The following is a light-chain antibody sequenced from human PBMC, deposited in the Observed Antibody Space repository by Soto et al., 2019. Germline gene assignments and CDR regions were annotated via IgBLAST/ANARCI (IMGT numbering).Light chain of an antibody. Sequence: QSVLTQPASVSGSPGQSITISCTGTSSDVGGYNYVSWYQQHPGKAPKLMIYDVSNRPSGVSTRFSGSKSGNTASLTISGLQAEDEADYYCSSYTSSSLYVFGTGTKLTVL. CDR1: SSDVGGYNY. CDR2: DVS. V-gene: IGLV2-14*01. J-gene: IGLJ1*01. CDR3: SSYTSSSLYV.